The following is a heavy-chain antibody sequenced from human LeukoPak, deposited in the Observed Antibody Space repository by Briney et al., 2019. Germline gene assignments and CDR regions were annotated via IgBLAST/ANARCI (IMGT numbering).Heavy chain of an antibody. CDR1: GFTVSSNY. CDR3: ARAVRSSWFRFDY. D-gene: IGHD6-13*01. V-gene: IGHV3-66*01. Sequence: GGSLRLSCAASGFTVSSNYMSWVRQAPGKGLEWVSVIYSGGSTYYADSVKGRFTISRDNSKNTLYLQMNSLRAEDTAVYYCARAVRSSWFRFDYWGQGTLVTVSS. J-gene: IGHJ4*02. CDR2: IYSGGST.